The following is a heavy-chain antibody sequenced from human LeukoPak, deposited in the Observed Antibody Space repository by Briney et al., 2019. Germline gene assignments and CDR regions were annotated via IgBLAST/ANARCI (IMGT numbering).Heavy chain of an antibody. D-gene: IGHD4-17*01. CDR3: ARSEDHQRGLRLVGDY. V-gene: IGHV3-30*19. J-gene: IGHJ4*02. CDR1: GFTFSSYG. Sequence: PGGSLRLSCAASGFTFSSYGMHWVRQAPGKGLEWVAVISYDGSNKYYADSVKGRFTISRDNSKNTLYLQMNSLRAEDTAVYYCARSEDHQRGLRLVGDYWGQGTLVTVSS. CDR2: ISYDGSNK.